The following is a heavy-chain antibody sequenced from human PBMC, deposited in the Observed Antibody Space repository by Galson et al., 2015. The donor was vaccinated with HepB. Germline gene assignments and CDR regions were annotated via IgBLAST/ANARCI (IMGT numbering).Heavy chain of an antibody. V-gene: IGHV3-48*04. CDR1: GFTFSPYS. D-gene: IGHD3-10*01. CDR3: ARSVQFGFDS. Sequence: SLRLSCAASGFTFSPYSMNWVRQAPGKGLEWVSYITGSSSPIYYADSVKGRFTISRDNAKNSLFLQMNSLRAEDTAIYYCARSVQFGFDSWGQGALVTVSS. J-gene: IGHJ4*02. CDR2: ITGSSSPI.